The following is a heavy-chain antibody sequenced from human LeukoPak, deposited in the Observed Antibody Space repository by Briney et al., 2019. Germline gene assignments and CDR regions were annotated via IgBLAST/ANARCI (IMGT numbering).Heavy chain of an antibody. CDR1: GGSISSYY. D-gene: IGHD5-12*01. CDR3: ARVSGYDWESFYDY. CDR2: IYYSGST. J-gene: IGHJ4*02. Sequence: PSETLSLTCTVSGGSISSYYWSWIRQPPGKGLEWIGYIYYSGSTHYSPSLQSRVTISVDTSKNQFSLKLSSVTAADTAVYYCARVSGYDWESFYDYWGQGTLVTVSS. V-gene: IGHV4-59*01.